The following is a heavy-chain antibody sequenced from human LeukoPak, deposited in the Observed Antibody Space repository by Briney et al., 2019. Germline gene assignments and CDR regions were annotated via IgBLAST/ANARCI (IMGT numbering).Heavy chain of an antibody. J-gene: IGHJ3*02. CDR2: INTGNGDT. D-gene: IGHD3-16*02. CDR1: GYTFTTYA. CDR3: ARVRLGELSLFPTPSDDDAFDI. Sequence: GASVKVSCKASGYTFTTYAMHWVRQAPGQRLEWMGWINTGNGDTKYSQKFQGRVTMTRNTSISTAYMELSSLRSEDTAVYYCARVRLGELSLFPTPSDDDAFDIWGQGTMVTVSS. V-gene: IGHV1-3*04.